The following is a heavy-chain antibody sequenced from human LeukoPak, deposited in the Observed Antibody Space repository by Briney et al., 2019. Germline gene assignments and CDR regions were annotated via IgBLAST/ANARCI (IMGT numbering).Heavy chain of an antibody. Sequence: GRSLRLSCAASGFTFSSYVMHWVRQAPGKGLEWVAIISYDGSNEYYADSVKGRFTISRDNSKNTLYLQMNSLRAEDTAVYYCAGYGGSYPYYMDVWGKGTTVTISS. CDR2: ISYDGSNE. V-gene: IGHV3-30*14. J-gene: IGHJ6*03. CDR1: GFTFSSYV. D-gene: IGHD1-26*01. CDR3: AGYGGSYPYYMDV.